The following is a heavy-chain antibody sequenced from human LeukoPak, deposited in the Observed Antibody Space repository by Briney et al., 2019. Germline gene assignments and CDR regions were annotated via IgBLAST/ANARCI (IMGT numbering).Heavy chain of an antibody. CDR3: ARGQRHEAYYDSSGWDY. J-gene: IGHJ4*02. CDR2: VNHSGST. D-gene: IGHD3-22*01. CDR1: GGSFSGYY. V-gene: IGHV4-34*01. Sequence: SETLSLTCAVYGGSFSGYYWSWIRQPPGKGLEWIGEVNHSGSTNYNPSLKSRVTISVDTSKNQFSLKLSSVTAADTAVYYCARGQRHEAYYDSSGWDYWGQGTLVTVSS.